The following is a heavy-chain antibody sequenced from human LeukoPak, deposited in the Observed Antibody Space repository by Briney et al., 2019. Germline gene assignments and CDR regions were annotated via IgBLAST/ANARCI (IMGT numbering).Heavy chain of an antibody. Sequence: GGSLRPSCSASGFTFSSYAMHWVRQAPGKGLEYVSAISSNGGSTYYADSVKGRFTISRDNSKNTLYLQMNSLRAEDTAVYYCARGDPYYYDSSGNIDYWGQGTLVTVSS. CDR2: ISSNGGST. CDR3: ARGDPYYYDSSGNIDY. V-gene: IGHV3-64*04. CDR1: GFTFSSYA. J-gene: IGHJ4*02. D-gene: IGHD3-22*01.